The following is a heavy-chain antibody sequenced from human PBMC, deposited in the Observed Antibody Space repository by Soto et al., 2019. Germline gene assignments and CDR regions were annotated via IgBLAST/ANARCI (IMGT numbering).Heavy chain of an antibody. J-gene: IGHJ4*02. CDR3: ATGVIWIGYFTVDS. CDR1: GGSFGNSA. Sequence: QVQLVQSGAEVKKPGSSVKVSCKASGGSFGNSAINWVRQTPGQGLEWLGGFIPVYRKLNYAQKFQGRVTITEDESTGTAYMTMSSLASDDTAVYYCATGVIWIGYFTVDSWGQGTRVTVSS. D-gene: IGHD3-3*01. V-gene: IGHV1-69*01. CDR2: FIPVYRKL.